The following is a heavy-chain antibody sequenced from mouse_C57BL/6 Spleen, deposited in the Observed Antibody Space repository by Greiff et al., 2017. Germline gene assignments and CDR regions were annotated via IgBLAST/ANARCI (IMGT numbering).Heavy chain of an antibody. CDR3: ASPIDYDYWSGLAC. J-gene: IGHJ3*01. CDR1: GFTFSDYG. D-gene: IGHD2-4*01. Sequence: EVKVEESGGGLVKPGGSLKLSCAASGFTFSDYGMHWVRQAPEKGLEWVAYISSCSSTIYYAETVKGRFTISRDNANNTLFLQMTSLRSEDTDWYYWASPIDYDYWSGLACWGQGTLVTVSA. V-gene: IGHV5-17*01. CDR2: ISSCSSTI.